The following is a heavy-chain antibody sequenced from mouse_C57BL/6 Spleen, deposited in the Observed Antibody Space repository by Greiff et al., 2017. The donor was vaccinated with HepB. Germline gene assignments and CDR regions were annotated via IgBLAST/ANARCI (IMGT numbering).Heavy chain of an antibody. J-gene: IGHJ2*01. Sequence: EVKLVESEGGLVQPGSSMKLSCTASGFTFSDYYMAWVRQVPEKGLEWVANINYDGSSTYYLDSLKSRFIISRDNAKNILYLQMSSLKSEDTATYYCARGGDYYGSSSYFDYWGQGTTLTVSS. CDR1: GFTFSDYY. CDR2: INYDGSST. D-gene: IGHD1-1*01. V-gene: IGHV5-16*01. CDR3: ARGGDYYGSSSYFDY.